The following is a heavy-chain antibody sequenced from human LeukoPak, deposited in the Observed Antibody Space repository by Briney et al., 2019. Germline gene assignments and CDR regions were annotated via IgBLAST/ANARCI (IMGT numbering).Heavy chain of an antibody. V-gene: IGHV1-2*02. J-gene: IGHJ3*02. D-gene: IGHD3-10*01. CDR2: INPNSGGA. CDR3: ARYALYASGGAGGFDI. CDR1: GYTFTGHY. Sequence: ASVKVSCKAPGYTFTGHYMHWVRQAPGQGPEWMGCINPNSGGASFAPKFQGRVTMTRDTSMSTAYMELSRLRSDDTAVYHCARYALYASGGAGGFDIWGQGTMVTVSS.